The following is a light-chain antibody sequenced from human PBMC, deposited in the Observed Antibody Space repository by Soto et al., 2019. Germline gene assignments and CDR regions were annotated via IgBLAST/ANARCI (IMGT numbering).Light chain of an antibody. Sequence: SVLTQPPSVSAAPGQKVTISCSGSSSNIGGNSVSWYQQLPGTAPKLLIYDDNKRPSGIPDRFSGSKSGTSATLGITGFQTGDEADYYCGSWDSSLSAYVSGTGTKVNVL. J-gene: IGLJ1*01. CDR1: SSNIGGNS. CDR3: GSWDSSLSAYV. CDR2: DDN. V-gene: IGLV1-51*01.